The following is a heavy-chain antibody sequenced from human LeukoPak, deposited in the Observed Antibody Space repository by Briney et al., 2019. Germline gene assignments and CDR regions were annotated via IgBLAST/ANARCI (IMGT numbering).Heavy chain of an antibody. CDR3: ARAAELERLAFWVNYYYGMDV. J-gene: IGHJ6*04. V-gene: IGHV3-7*03. CDR1: GFTFSSYW. D-gene: IGHD1-1*01. Sequence: PGGSLRLSCAASGFTFSSYWMSWVRQAPGKGLEWLANIKKDGREKYYVDSVKGRFTISRDNAKNSLYLQMNSLRAEDTAVYCCARAAELERLAFWVNYYYGMDVWGKGTTVTVSS. CDR2: IKKDGREK.